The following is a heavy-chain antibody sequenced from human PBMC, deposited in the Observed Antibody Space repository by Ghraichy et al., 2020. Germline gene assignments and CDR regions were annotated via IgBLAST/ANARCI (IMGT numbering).Heavy chain of an antibody. J-gene: IGHJ3*01. CDR3: AREGDAGIVGTTNDAFDV. CDR1: GFTFSNYE. Sequence: GGSLRLSCAASGFTFSNYEMNWVRQASGKGLEWVSYIGGSVSATHYADSVKGRFIISRDNAKNSVYLQMNSLRAEDTAVYYCAREGDAGIVGTTNDAFDVWGQGTMVTVSS. CDR2: IGGSVSAT. D-gene: IGHD1-26*01. V-gene: IGHV3-48*03.